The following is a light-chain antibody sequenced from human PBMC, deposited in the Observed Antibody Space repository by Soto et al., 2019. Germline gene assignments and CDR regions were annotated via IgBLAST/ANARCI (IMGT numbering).Light chain of an antibody. Sequence: EIVMTQSPATLSVSPGERATLSCRASQSVSSNLAWYQQKPGQAPRLLIYGASTRATGIPARFSGSGSGTAFTLTISSLQSEDFAVDDCQQYNNWPPLTFGGGTKVEIK. CDR1: QSVSSN. CDR2: GAS. V-gene: IGKV3-15*01. CDR3: QQYNNWPPLT. J-gene: IGKJ4*01.